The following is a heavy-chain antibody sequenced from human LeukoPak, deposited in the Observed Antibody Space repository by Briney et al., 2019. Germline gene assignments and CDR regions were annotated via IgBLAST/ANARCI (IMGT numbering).Heavy chain of an antibody. CDR3: ARGRMRRWLPFDY. D-gene: IGHD5-24*01. V-gene: IGHV1-18*01. J-gene: IGHJ4*02. CDR1: GYTFTSYG. Sequence: ASVKVPCKASGYTFTSYGISWVRQAPGQGLEWMGWISAYNGNTNYAQKLQGRVTMTTDTSTSTVYMELSSLRSEDTAVYYCARGRMRRWLPFDYWGQGTLVTVSS. CDR2: ISAYNGNT.